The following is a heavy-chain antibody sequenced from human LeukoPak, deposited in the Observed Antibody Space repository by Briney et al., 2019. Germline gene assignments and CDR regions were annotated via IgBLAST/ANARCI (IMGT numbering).Heavy chain of an antibody. CDR3: ARLIYASYYGSGSPGYFDY. Sequence: SETLSLTCAVSGYSISSGYYWGWIRQPPGKGLEWIGSIYHSGSTYYNPSLKSRVTMSVDTSKNQFSLKLSSVTAADTAVYYCARLIYASYYGSGSPGYFDYWGQGTRVTVSS. J-gene: IGHJ4*02. CDR1: GYSISSGYY. V-gene: IGHV4-38-2*01. CDR2: IYHSGST. D-gene: IGHD3-10*01.